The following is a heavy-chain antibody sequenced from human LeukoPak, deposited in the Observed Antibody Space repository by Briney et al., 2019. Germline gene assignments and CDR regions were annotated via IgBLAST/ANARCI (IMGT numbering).Heavy chain of an antibody. D-gene: IGHD1-26*01. J-gene: IGHJ4*02. CDR2: VYPGDSDA. CDR1: GYSFSNYW. V-gene: IGHV5-51*01. Sequence: GESLKISCKGSGYSFSNYWVAWVRQLPGKGLEWMGLVYPGDSDARYSPSFQGQVTISADKSVNIAYLQWSSLKASDTAIYYCARFRSGSYQNPFDYWGQGTLVTVSS. CDR3: ARFRSGSYQNPFDY.